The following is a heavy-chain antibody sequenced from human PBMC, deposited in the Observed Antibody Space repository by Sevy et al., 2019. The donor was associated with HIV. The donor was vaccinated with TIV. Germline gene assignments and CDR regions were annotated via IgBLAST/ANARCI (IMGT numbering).Heavy chain of an antibody. CDR1: GGSISSYY. J-gene: IGHJ4*02. D-gene: IGHD3-22*01. Sequence: SETLSLTCTVSGGSISSYYWSWIRQPPGKGLEWIGYIYYSGSTNSNPSLKSRVTISVDTSKNQFSLKLSSVTVADTAVYYCAGESYDSSGYYYSLWGQGTLVTVSS. V-gene: IGHV4-59*01. CDR3: AGESYDSSGYYYSL. CDR2: IYYSGST.